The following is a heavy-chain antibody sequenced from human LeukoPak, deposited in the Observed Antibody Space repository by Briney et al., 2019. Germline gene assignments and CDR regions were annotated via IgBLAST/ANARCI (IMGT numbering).Heavy chain of an antibody. CDR3: ARQCYYDSSGYYYPVPYFDY. V-gene: IGHV4-39*01. CDR2: IYYSGST. CDR1: GGSISSSSYY. D-gene: IGHD3-22*01. J-gene: IGHJ4*02. Sequence: SETLSLTCTVSGGSISSSSYYWGWIRQPPGKGLEWIGSIYYSGSTYYNPSLKSRVTISVDTSKNQFSLKLSSVTAADTAVYYCARQCYYDSSGYYYPVPYFDYWGQGTLVTVSS.